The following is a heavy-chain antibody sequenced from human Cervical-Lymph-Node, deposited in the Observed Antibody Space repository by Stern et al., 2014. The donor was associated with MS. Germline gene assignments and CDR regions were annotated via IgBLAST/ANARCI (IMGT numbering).Heavy chain of an antibody. V-gene: IGHV4-39*02. CDR3: ATERKYDSLNGYYLSYYGMDV. D-gene: IGHD3-9*01. CDR2: VYYSGSS. Sequence: QLVESGPGLVKPSETLSLTCTVSGASISSSTYYWGWIRQPPGKGLEWIANVYYSGSSYYNPSLKSRVTIPEAPSKNQSSLKLRSVTAADTAVYYCATERKYDSLNGYYLSYYGMDVWGPGTTVTVSS. CDR1: GASISSSTYY. J-gene: IGHJ6*02.